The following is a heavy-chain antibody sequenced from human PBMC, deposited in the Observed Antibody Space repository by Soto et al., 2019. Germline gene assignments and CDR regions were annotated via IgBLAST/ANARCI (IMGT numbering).Heavy chain of an antibody. J-gene: IGHJ6*02. CDR2: IIPIFGTA. V-gene: IGHV1-69*01. CDR3: ARDGVDIVATTHYYYYYGMDV. Sequence: QVQLVQSGAEVKKPGSSVKVSCKASGGTFSSYAISWVRQAPGQGLEWMGGIIPIFGTANYAQKFQGRVTITADESTSTAYMELSSLRSEDTAVYYCARDGVDIVATTHYYYYYGMDVGGQGTTVTVSS. D-gene: IGHD5-12*01. CDR1: GGTFSSYA.